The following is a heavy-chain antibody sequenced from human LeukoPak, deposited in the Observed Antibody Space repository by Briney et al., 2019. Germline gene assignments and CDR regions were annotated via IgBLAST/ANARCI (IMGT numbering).Heavy chain of an antibody. D-gene: IGHD2-15*01. CDR2: IRYDGSNK. V-gene: IGHV3-30*02. CDR1: GFTFSSYG. Sequence: GGSLRLSCAASGFTFSSYGMHWVRQAPGKGLEWVAFIRYDGSNKYYADSVKGRFTISRDNSKNTLYLQMNSLRAEDTAVYYCAKGDRVLGYCSGGSCYGFDYWGQGTLVTVSS. J-gene: IGHJ4*02. CDR3: AKGDRVLGYCSGGSCYGFDY.